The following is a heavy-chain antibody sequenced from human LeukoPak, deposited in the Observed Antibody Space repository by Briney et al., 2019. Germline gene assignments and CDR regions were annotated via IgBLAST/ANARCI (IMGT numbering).Heavy chain of an antibody. CDR3: AKAIADLWSGQQPFDY. CDR2: ISGSGGST. J-gene: IGHJ4*02. Sequence: GGSLRLSCAASGFTFSSYAMSWVRQAPGKGLEWVSAISGSGGSTYYADSVKGRFTISRDNSKNTLYLQMNSLRAEDTAVYYCAKAIADLWSGQQPFDYWGQGTLVTVSS. D-gene: IGHD3-3*01. CDR1: GFTFSSYA. V-gene: IGHV3-23*01.